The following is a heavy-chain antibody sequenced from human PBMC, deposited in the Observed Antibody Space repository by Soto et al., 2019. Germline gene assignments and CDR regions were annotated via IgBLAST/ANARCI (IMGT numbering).Heavy chain of an antibody. D-gene: IGHD2-15*01. Sequence: PSETLSLTCTVSGGSIYRSGYYWGWIRQPPGRGLEWIGNIDYNGVTYSNPSLKSRVTISRDTSKNQFSLKLTSVTAADTALYYCGKVLVGATGHTDSDSWGPGTLLTVFS. J-gene: IGHJ4*02. V-gene: IGHV4-39*01. CDR3: GKVLVGATGHTDSDS. CDR2: IDYNGVT. CDR1: GGSIYRSGYY.